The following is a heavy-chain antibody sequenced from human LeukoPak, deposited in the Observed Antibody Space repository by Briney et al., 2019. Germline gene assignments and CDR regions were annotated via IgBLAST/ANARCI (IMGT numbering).Heavy chain of an antibody. CDR1: EFTFTSYE. D-gene: IGHD6-6*01. J-gene: IGHJ3*02. CDR2: ISSSGNTI. V-gene: IGHV3-48*03. CDR3: ARGPRIAARYDAFDI. Sequence: GGSLRLSCAASEFTFTSYELNWVRQAPGKGLEWVSYISSSGNTISYADSLKGRFTISRDNAKNSLYLQVISLRAEDTAVYYCARGPRIAARYDAFDIWGQGTMVTVSS.